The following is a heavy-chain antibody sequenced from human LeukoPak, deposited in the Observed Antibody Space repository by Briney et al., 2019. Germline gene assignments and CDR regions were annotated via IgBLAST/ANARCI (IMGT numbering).Heavy chain of an antibody. Sequence: EESLKTSCKGSGYSFTSYWIVWVRQMPGKGLEGMGIIYPGDSDTRYSPAFQGQVTISADKSTSTSYPQWSGPKGTGTPVSCGAFSVGDYWGRGKLVPVSS. CDR3: AFSVGDY. V-gene: IGHV5-51*01. D-gene: IGHD1-26*01. CDR2: IYPGDSDT. J-gene: IGHJ4*02. CDR1: GYSFTSYW.